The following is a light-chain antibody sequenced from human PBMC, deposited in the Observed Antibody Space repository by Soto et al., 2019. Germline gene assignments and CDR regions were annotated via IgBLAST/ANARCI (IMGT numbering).Light chain of an antibody. V-gene: IGKV3-15*01. CDR2: GAS. J-gene: IGKJ5*01. CDR3: QQYNNWPSIT. Sequence: TESPGTLSLSPGERATRSCRASQSISSNLVWYQQKSGQAPRLLIYGASTRATGIPARFSGSGSGREFTLTISSLQSEDFAVYYCQQYNNWPSITFGQGTRLEIK. CDR1: QSISSN.